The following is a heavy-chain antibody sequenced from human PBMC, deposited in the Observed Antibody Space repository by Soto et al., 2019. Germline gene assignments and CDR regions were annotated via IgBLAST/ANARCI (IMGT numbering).Heavy chain of an antibody. Sequence: WTWLRQPPGKGLEWIGEINHSGSTNYNPSLKSRVTISVDTSKNQFSLKLGSMTAADTAVYYCARTTLTTDYYAMDVWGQGTTVTVSS. CDR3: ARTTLTTDYYAMDV. J-gene: IGHJ6*02. V-gene: IGHV4-34*01. CDR2: INHSGST. D-gene: IGHD4-4*01.